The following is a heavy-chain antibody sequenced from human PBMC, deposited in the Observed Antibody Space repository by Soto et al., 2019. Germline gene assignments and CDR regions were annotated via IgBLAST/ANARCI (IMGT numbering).Heavy chain of an antibody. CDR1: GYTFTSYG. Sequence: GASVKVSCKASGYTFTSYGISWVRQAPGQGLEWMGWIGAYNGNTNYAQKLQGRVTMTTDTSTSTAYMELRSLRSDDTAVYYCARSGYSPSTTARHYYYYGMDVWGQGTTVTVSS. D-gene: IGHD3-16*02. J-gene: IGHJ6*02. CDR2: IGAYNGNT. CDR3: ARSGYSPSTTARHYYYYGMDV. V-gene: IGHV1-18*04.